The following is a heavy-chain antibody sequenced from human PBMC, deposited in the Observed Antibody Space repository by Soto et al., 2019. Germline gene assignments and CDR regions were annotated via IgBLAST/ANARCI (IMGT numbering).Heavy chain of an antibody. V-gene: IGHV4-30-2*01. Sequence: SETLSLTCAVSGGSISSGGYSWSWIRQPPGKGLEWIGYIYHSGSTYYNPSLKSRVTISVDRSKNQFSLKLSSVTAADTAVYYCARHGGSFFGVVISLYFYYGMDVWGQGTKVTVSS. CDR1: GGSISSGGYS. CDR3: ARHGGSFFGVVISLYFYYGMDV. J-gene: IGHJ6*02. CDR2: IYHSGST. D-gene: IGHD3-3*01.